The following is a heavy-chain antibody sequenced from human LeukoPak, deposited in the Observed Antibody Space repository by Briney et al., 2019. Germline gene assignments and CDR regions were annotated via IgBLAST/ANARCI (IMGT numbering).Heavy chain of an antibody. V-gene: IGHV1-24*01. CDR3: ATFRYYDTLTGYSRGYYFDY. D-gene: IGHD3-9*01. CDR1: GYTLTELS. Sequence: ASVKVSCKVSGYTLTELSMHWVRQAPGKGLEWMGGFDPEDGETIYAQKFQGRVTMTEDTSTDTAYMELSSLRSEDTAVYYCATFRYYDTLTGYSRGYYFDYWGQGTLVTVSS. J-gene: IGHJ4*02. CDR2: FDPEDGET.